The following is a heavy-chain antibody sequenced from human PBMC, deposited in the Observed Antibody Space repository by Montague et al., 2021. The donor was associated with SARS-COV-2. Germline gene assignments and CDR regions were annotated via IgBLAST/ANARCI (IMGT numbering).Heavy chain of an antibody. V-gene: IGHV6-1*01. CDR2: TYNRSEWHT. D-gene: IGHD6-19*01. CDR1: GDSVSSTAAA. J-gene: IGHJ4*02. CDR3: ASGWILFD. Sequence: CAISGDSVSSTAAAWNWIRQSPLRGLEWLGRTYNRSEWHTDYAVSVEGRLAIDAGTSKNQFSLQLHSVTPEDSAVYYCASGWILFDWGQGTLVTVSS.